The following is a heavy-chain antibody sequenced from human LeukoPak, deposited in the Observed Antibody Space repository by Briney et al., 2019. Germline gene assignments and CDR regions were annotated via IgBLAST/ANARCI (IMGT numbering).Heavy chain of an antibody. J-gene: IGHJ5*02. CDR2: IIPILGIA. Sequence: SVKVSCKASGGTFSSYTISWVRQAPGQGLEWMGRIIPILGIANYAQKFQGRVTITADKSTSTAYMELSSLGSEDTAVYYCARASTVPYNWFDPWGQGTLVTVSS. CDR3: ARASTVPYNWFDP. D-gene: IGHD4-11*01. V-gene: IGHV1-69*02. CDR1: GGTFSSYT.